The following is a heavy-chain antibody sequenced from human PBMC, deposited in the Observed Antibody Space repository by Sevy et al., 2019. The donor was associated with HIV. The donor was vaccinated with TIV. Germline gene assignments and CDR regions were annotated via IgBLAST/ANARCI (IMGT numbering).Heavy chain of an antibody. J-gene: IGHJ4*02. CDR3: ARDERAIASHFDY. CDR2: FDRTDIT. D-gene: IGHD2-21*01. V-gene: IGHV3-48*02. Sequence: GESLKISCEASGFTLSSYTMNWVRQSPEKGLEWVATFDRTDITHYADSVKGRFIISRDTAKNSLFLQMNSLRDDDTAMYFCARDERAIASHFDYWGRGTLVTVSS. CDR1: GFTLSSYT.